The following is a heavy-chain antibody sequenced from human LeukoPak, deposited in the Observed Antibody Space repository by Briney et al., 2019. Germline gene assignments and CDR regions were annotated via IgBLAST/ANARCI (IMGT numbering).Heavy chain of an antibody. CDR3: ARSYGAVAGPDLDY. CDR1: GYTFTSYD. CDR2: MNPNSGNT. J-gene: IGHJ4*02. V-gene: IGHV1-8*03. Sequence: ASVKVSCKASGYTFTSYDINWVRQATGQGLEWMGWMNPNSGNTGYAQKFQGRVTITRNTSISTAYMELSSLRSEDTAVYYCARSYGAVAGPDLDYWGQGTLVTVSS. D-gene: IGHD6-19*01.